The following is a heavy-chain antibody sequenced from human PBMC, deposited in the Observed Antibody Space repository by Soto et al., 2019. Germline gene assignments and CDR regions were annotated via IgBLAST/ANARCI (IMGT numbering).Heavy chain of an antibody. J-gene: IGHJ4*02. CDR1: GFTASSKY. Sequence: GGSLRLSCAASGFTASSKYMSWVRQAPGKGLDWVSGIYSGGSTYYADSVKGRFTISRDNSKNTLYLQMNSLRAEDTAVYYCASDHSSYGPFDDWGQGTLVTVSS. CDR3: ASDHSSYGPFDD. D-gene: IGHD5-18*01. V-gene: IGHV3-53*01. CDR2: IYSGGST.